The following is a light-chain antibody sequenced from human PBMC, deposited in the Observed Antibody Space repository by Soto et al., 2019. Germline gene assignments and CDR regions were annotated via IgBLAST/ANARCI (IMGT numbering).Light chain of an antibody. CDR3: SSYTSSSTRV. CDR2: DVS. Sequence: QSALTQPASVSGSPGKSITISCTGTSSDVGGYNYVSWYQQHPGKAPNLMIYDVSNRPSGVSNRFSGSKSGNTASLTISGLQAEDEADYYCSSYTSSSTRVFGAGTKLTVL. J-gene: IGLJ2*01. CDR1: SSDVGGYNY. V-gene: IGLV2-14*01.